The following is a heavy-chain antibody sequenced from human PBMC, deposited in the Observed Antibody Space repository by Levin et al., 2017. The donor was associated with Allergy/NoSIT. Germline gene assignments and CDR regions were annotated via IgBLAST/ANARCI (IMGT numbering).Heavy chain of an antibody. CDR2: ISSRSTAI. CDR1: LFSFTTYG. CDR3: ARDNLPSPTYDGYNFYGLDV. Sequence: GESLKISCTAPLFSFTTYGMNWVRQAPGKGLEWVACISSRSTAIYYADSVKGRFTISRDNTNNFLYLHLNDLRAEDTAVYYCARDNLPSPTYDGYNFYGLDVWGQGTTVTVSS. D-gene: IGHD4-23*01. V-gene: IGHV3-21*01. J-gene: IGHJ6*02.